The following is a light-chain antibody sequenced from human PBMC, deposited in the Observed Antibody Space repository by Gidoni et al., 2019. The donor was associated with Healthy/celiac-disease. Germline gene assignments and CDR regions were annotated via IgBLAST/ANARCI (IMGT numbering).Light chain of an antibody. CDR1: QGSSSY. CDR3: QQYYSYPRT. V-gene: IGKV1-8*01. J-gene: IGKJ1*01. CDR2: AAS. Sequence: IRMAQSPSSFSSSTGDRVTITCRASQGSSSYLAWYQQKPGKAPKLLIYAASTLQSGVPSRFSGSGSGTDFTLTISCLQSEDFATYYCQQYYSYPRTFGQGTKVEIK.